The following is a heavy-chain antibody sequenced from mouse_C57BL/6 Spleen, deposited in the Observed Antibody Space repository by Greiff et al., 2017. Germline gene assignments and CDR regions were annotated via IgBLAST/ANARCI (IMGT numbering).Heavy chain of an antibody. CDR3: ARTTTVVERYFDV. CDR1: GYSITSDY. D-gene: IGHD1-1*01. Sequence: EVKLVESGPGLAKPSQTLSLTCSVTGYSITSDYWNWIRKFPGNKLEYMGYISYSGSTYYNPSLKSRISITRDTSNNQYYLQFNSVTTEDTATYYCARTTTVVERYFDVWGTGTTVTVSS. V-gene: IGHV3-8*01. J-gene: IGHJ1*03. CDR2: ISYSGST.